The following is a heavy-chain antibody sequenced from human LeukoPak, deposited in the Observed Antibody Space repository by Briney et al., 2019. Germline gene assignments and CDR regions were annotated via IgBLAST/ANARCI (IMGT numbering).Heavy chain of an antibody. CDR3: ATVSGGSYYGAFDI. J-gene: IGHJ3*02. CDR1: GYTLTELS. CDR2: FDPEDGET. D-gene: IGHD1-26*01. Sequence: VASVKVSCKVSGYTLTELSMHWVRQAPGKGLEWMGGFDPEDGETIYAQKFQGRVTMTEDTSTDTAYMELSSLRSEDTAVYYCATVSGGSYYGAFDIWGQGTMVTVSS. V-gene: IGHV1-24*01.